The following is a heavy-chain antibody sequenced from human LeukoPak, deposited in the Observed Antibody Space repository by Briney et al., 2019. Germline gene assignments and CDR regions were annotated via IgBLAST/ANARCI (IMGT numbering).Heavy chain of an antibody. CDR1: GGSISSSSHY. J-gene: IGHJ4*02. CDR3: ATTTIRLGY. D-gene: IGHD1-26*01. V-gene: IGHV4-39*07. Sequence: SETLSLTCTVSGGSISSSSHYWGWIRQPPGKGLEWIGSMYYRGSTYHNPSLKSRFTISVDTSKNQFSLKLSSVTAADTAVYYCATTTIRLGYWGQGTLVTVPS. CDR2: MYYRGST.